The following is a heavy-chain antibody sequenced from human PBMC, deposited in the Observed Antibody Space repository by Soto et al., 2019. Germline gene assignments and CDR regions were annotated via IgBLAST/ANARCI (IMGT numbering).Heavy chain of an antibody. CDR3: ARRLTYGDLDY. V-gene: IGHV1-18*01. Sequence: QVQMVQSGVEVRKTGASVRVSCKTSSYTFTTFGIHWVRQAPGQGLEWMGCLTAYDSKRNFAQKFQDRLTMTMDITTSTGYMELSGLRSDDTAVYFCARRLTYGDLDYWGRGTQVAVSS. CDR2: LTAYDSKR. J-gene: IGHJ4*02. D-gene: IGHD4-17*01. CDR1: SYTFTTFG.